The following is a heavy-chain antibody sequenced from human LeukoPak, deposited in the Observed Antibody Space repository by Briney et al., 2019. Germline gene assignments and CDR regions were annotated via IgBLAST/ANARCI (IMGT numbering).Heavy chain of an antibody. D-gene: IGHD3-10*01. V-gene: IGHV1-18*01. Sequence: ASVKVSCKASGYTFTSYGISWVRQAPGQGLEWMGWISAYNGDTNYAQKLQGRVTMTTDTSTSTAYMELRSLRSDDTAVYYCARDRSVYYYGSGSYYNVYFQHWGQGTLVTVSS. J-gene: IGHJ1*01. CDR3: ARDRSVYYYGSGSYYNVYFQH. CDR2: ISAYNGDT. CDR1: GYTFTSYG.